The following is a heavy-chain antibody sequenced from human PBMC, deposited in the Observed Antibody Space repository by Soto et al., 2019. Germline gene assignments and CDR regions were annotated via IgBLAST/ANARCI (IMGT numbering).Heavy chain of an antibody. V-gene: IGHV4-59*01. CDR2: IYYSGST. CDR3: ARLFKGAFDI. Sequence: QVQLQESGPGLVKPSETLSLTCTVSGGSISSYYWSWIRQPPGKGLEWIGYIYYSGSTNYNPSLKSRVTISVDTSKNQFSLKLSSVTAADTVVYYCARLFKGAFDIWGQGTMVTVSS. J-gene: IGHJ3*02. CDR1: GGSISSYY. D-gene: IGHD2-21*01.